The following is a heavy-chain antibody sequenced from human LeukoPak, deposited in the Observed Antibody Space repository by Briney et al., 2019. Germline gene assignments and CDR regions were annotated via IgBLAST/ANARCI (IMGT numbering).Heavy chain of an antibody. Sequence: GGSLRLSCAASGFSFGTYGMHWVRQAPGQGLEWVSGISRNGGSIYYADSVRGRFTISRDNTKNSLYLQMNSLRPEDTALYFCAKSFVSRGWFVPTGWGQGTLVTVS. D-gene: IGHD6-19*01. CDR3: AKSFVSRGWFVPTG. CDR2: ISRNGGSI. J-gene: IGHJ4*02. V-gene: IGHV3-9*01. CDR1: GFSFGTYG.